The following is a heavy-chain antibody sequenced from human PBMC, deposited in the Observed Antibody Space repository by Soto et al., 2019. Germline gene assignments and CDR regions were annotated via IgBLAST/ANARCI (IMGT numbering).Heavy chain of an antibody. J-gene: IGHJ6*02. CDR1: GGTFSSYA. D-gene: IGHD5-12*01. CDR3: ARSRSLWWLPSYYYYGMDV. CDR2: IIPIFGTA. Sequence: QVQLVQSGAEVKKPGSSVKVSCKASGGTFSSYAISWVRQAPGQGLEWMGGIIPIFGTANYAQKFQGRVTITADESTSTAYMELSSLRSEDTAVYYCARSRSLWWLPSYYYYGMDVWGQGTTVTVSS. V-gene: IGHV1-69*01.